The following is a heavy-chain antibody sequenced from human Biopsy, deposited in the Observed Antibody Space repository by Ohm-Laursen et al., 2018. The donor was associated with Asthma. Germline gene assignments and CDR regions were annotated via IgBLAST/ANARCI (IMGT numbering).Heavy chain of an antibody. CDR1: GFRFDDYA. D-gene: IGHD1-7*01. V-gene: IGHV3-23*01. J-gene: IGHJ3*02. CDR3: AKDWSWNYVYAFDI. Sequence: SLRLSCAASGFRFDDYAMYWVRQAPGKGLEWVSLITGSGGSTYYADSVKGRFTISRDNSKNTLYLQMNSLRAEDTAVYYCAKDWSWNYVYAFDIWGQGTMVTVSS. CDR2: ITGSGGST.